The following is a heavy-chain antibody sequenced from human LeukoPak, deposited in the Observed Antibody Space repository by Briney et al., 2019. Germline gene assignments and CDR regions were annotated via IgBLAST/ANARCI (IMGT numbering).Heavy chain of an antibody. Sequence: ASVKVSCKASGYTFTGYYMHWVRQAPGQGLEWMGWINPNSGGTNYARKFQGRVTMTRDTSISTAYMELSRLRSDDTAVYYCARVVSIAAAGTRKINWFDPWGQGTLVTVSS. CDR3: ARVVSIAAAGTRKINWFDP. CDR1: GYTFTGYY. J-gene: IGHJ5*02. CDR2: INPNSGGT. D-gene: IGHD6-13*01. V-gene: IGHV1-2*02.